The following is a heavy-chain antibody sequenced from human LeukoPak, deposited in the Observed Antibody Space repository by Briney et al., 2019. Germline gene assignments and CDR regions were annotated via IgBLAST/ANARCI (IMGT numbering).Heavy chain of an antibody. CDR3: TRLNNWAFDN. CDR1: GFTFSDYY. D-gene: IGHD1-20*01. J-gene: IGHJ4*02. Sequence: GGSLRLSCAASGFTFSDYYMTWIRQAPGKGLEWVSFISGSNTYTNYADSVKGRFTISRDNAKNSLSLQMNSLRAEDTAVYYCTRLNNWAFDNWGQGTLVTVSS. V-gene: IGHV3-11*03. CDR2: ISGSNTYT.